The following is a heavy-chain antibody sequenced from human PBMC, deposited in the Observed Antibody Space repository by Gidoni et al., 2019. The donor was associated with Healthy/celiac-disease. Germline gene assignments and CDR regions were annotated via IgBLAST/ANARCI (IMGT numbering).Heavy chain of an antibody. Sequence: QEQLVESGGGVVQPGRSLRHYCASPGFSFSSYGMHWFRQATGKWLEWVAVIWYDGSNKYYADLVKCLFTFSRDNSKNTLYLQINSLSAVDTAVYYCARDLVLDAFDYWGQGTLVTVSS. J-gene: IGHJ4*02. CDR2: IWYDGSNK. V-gene: IGHV3-33*01. CDR1: GFSFSSYG. D-gene: IGHD2-8*01. CDR3: ARDLVLDAFDY.